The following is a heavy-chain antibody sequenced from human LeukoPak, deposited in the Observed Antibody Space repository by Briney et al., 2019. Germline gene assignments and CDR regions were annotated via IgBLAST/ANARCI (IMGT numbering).Heavy chain of an antibody. Sequence: GGSLRLSCAASGFTFSSYWMHWVRQAPGKGLVWVSRINSEGSITSYADSVKGRFTISGDNAKNTLYLQMNSLRAEDTAVYFCAREMKLFGTDRGAFDIWGQGTMVTVSS. CDR3: AREMKLFGTDRGAFDI. CDR1: GFTFSSYW. V-gene: IGHV3-74*01. J-gene: IGHJ3*02. D-gene: IGHD3-10*02. CDR2: INSEGSIT.